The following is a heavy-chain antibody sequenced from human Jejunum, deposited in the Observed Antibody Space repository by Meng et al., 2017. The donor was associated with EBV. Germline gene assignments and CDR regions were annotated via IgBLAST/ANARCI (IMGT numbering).Heavy chain of an antibody. CDR1: EYIFTTYD. CDR3: ASGPSCSSGSCQEFDY. V-gene: IGHV1-3*01. D-gene: IGHD2-2*01. Sequence: QVRLWRPGAEGKNPGASVRVSCQASEYIFTTYDLHWVRQAPGQRLEWMGWINGGATSTVYSQNFQGRLTIARDTSARTAFMGLSSLTSEDTAVYYCASGPSCSSGSCQEFDYWGQGTLVTVSS. CDR2: INGGATST. J-gene: IGHJ4*02.